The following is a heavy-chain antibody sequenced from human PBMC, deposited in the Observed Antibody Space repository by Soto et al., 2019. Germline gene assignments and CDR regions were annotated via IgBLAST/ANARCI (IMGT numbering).Heavy chain of an antibody. CDR1: GFTFSSYG. V-gene: IGHV3-30*18. D-gene: IGHD3-3*01. J-gene: IGHJ3*01. CDR2: ISHDGSRK. Sequence: QVQLVESGGSVVQPGTSLRLSCAASGFTFSSYGIHWVRQAPGKGLEWVALISHDGSRKEYAESQKGRFTISRDNYKNTVYLKMNSLRFEDTAVYLCEKDFSRGPSVLRGFDLWGQGTVVTVSS. CDR3: EKDFSRGPSVLRGFDL.